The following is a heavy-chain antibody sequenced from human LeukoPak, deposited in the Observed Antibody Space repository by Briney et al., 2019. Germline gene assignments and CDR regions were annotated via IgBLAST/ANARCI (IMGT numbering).Heavy chain of an antibody. CDR2: ISSSGSTI. J-gene: IGHJ3*02. CDR3: ARRWLQFGLDAFDI. V-gene: IGHV3-11*01. D-gene: IGHD5-24*01. Sequence: GGSLRLSCAASGFTFSDYYMSWIRQAPGKGLEWVSYISSSGSTIYYADSVKGRFTISRDNAENSLYLQMNSLRAEDTAVYYCARRWLQFGLDAFDIWGQGTMVTVSS. CDR1: GFTFSDYY.